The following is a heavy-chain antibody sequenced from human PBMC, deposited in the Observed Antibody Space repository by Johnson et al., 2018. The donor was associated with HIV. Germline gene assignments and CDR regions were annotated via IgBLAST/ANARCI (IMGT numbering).Heavy chain of an antibody. J-gene: IGHJ3*02. CDR3: AKDLVVTAPGAFDI. CDR1: GFTVSSNY. Sequence: EVQLVESGGGLVPPGGSLRLSCAASGFTVSSNYMSWVCQAPGKGLEWVSGINWNGGSTGYADSVKGRFTISRDNSKNTLYLQMSSLRAEDTAVYYCAKDLVVTAPGAFDIWGQGTMVTVSS. V-gene: IGHV3-66*02. CDR2: INWNGGST. D-gene: IGHD2-21*02.